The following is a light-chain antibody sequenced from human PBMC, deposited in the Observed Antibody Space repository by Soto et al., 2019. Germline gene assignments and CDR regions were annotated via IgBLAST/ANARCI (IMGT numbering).Light chain of an antibody. CDR1: QSFSSY. J-gene: IGKJ1*01. CDR2: AAS. V-gene: IGKV3-15*01. CDR3: KQYTNWRPWT. Sequence: EIVMTQSPATLSVSPGESATLSCRARQSFSSYLDWYQPKPGQAPRLLIYAASNRATRIPARFSGSGSGTDFTLTIRSLHSEDFAVYYGKQYTNWRPWTVGQGTKVEI.